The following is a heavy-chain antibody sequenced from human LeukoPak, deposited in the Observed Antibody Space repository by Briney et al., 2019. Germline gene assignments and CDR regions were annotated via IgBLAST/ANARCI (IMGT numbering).Heavy chain of an antibody. D-gene: IGHD3-22*01. CDR1: GYSFTSYG. CDR2: IYPGDSDT. CDR3: ARIHDSSGYHFDY. J-gene: IGHJ4*02. Sequence: GESLKISCKGSGYSFTSYGIGWVRQMPGKGLEWMGIIYPGDSDTRYSPSFQGQVTISADKSISTAYLQWSSLKASDTAMYYCARIHDSSGYHFDYWGQGTLVTVSS. V-gene: IGHV5-51*01.